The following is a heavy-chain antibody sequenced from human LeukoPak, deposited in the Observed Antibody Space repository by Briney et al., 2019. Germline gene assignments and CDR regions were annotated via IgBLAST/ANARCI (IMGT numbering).Heavy chain of an antibody. CDR2: ISGSGGST. V-gene: IGHV3-23*01. CDR1: GFTFSSYA. J-gene: IGHJ4*02. CDR3: ANHLACGSTSCPPFDY. D-gene: IGHD2-2*01. Sequence: PGGSLRLSCAASGFTFSSYAMSWVRQAPGKGLEWVSAISGSGGSTYYADSVKGRFTISRDNSKNTLYLQMNSLRAEDTAAYYCANHLACGSTSCPPFDYWGQGTLVTVSS.